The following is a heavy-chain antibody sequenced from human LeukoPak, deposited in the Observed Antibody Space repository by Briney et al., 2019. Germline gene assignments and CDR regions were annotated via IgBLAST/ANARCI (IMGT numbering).Heavy chain of an antibody. CDR1: GGSISNDY. V-gene: IGHV4-59*12. CDR2: IYYSGST. J-gene: IGHJ4*02. Sequence: PSETLSLTCTISGGSISNDYWSWIRQPPGKGLERIGYIYYSGSTNYNPSLKSRVTISVDTSKNQFSLKLSSVTAADTAVYYCARRTSYSSGWYLKFDYWGQGTPVTVSS. CDR3: ARRTSYSSGWYLKFDY. D-gene: IGHD6-19*01.